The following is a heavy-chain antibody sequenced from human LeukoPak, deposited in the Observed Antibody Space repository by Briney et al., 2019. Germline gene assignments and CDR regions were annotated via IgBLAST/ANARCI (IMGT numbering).Heavy chain of an antibody. V-gene: IGHV3-48*04. CDR1: GFTFSDYS. CDR3: ARDRNDSSGYYYGY. D-gene: IGHD3-22*01. Sequence: PGGSLRLSCAASGFTFSDYSMNWVRQAPGKGLEWVSYISSSSSTIYYADSVKGRFTISRDNAKNSLYLQMNSVRAEDTAVYYCARDRNDSSGYYYGYWGQGTPVTVSS. CDR2: ISSSSSTI. J-gene: IGHJ4*02.